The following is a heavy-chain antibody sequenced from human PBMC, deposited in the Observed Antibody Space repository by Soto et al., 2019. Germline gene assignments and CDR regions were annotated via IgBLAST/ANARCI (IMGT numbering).Heavy chain of an antibody. Sequence: ESGGGLVPPGESLRLSCAASGFTFSSYAMSWVRQAPGKGLEWVSAISGSGGSTYYADSVKGRFTISRDNSKNTLYLQMNSLRAEDTAVYYCAKDTGEDVGRWFDPWGQGTLVTVSS. V-gene: IGHV3-23*01. CDR3: AKDTGEDVGRWFDP. D-gene: IGHD4-4*01. J-gene: IGHJ5*02. CDR1: GFTFSSYA. CDR2: ISGSGGST.